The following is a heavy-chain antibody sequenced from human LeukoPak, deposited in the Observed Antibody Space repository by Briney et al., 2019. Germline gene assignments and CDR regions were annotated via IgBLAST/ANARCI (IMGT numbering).Heavy chain of an antibody. CDR1: GRSISSSSYY. V-gene: IGHV4-39*01. D-gene: IGHD3-10*01. Sequence: SETLSLTCTVSGRSISSSSYYWGWIRQPPGKGLEWIGSIYYSGSTYYNPSLKSRVTISVDTSKNQFSLKLSSVTAADTAVYYCARSPVWFGELLFDYWGEGTLVTVSS. CDR3: ARSPVWFGELLFDY. J-gene: IGHJ4*02. CDR2: IYYSGST.